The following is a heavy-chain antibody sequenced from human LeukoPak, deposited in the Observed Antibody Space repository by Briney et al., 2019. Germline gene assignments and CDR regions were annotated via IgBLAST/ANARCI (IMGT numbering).Heavy chain of an antibody. J-gene: IGHJ6*02. CDR2: IRPGDSDT. V-gene: IGHV5-51*01. Sequence: GESLKISCKGSGDSFIRNWIGWVRQMPGKGLEWMGIIRPGDSDTRYSPTFHGQVTISADKSITTAYVQWSSLKASDTAMYYCARLVAETSSLYYYYYGMDVWGQGTTVIVSS. CDR3: ARLVAETSSLYYYYYGMDV. CDR1: GDSFIRNW. D-gene: IGHD1-1*01.